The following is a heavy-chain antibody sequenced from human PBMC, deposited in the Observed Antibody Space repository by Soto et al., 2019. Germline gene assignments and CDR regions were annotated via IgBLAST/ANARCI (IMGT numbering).Heavy chain of an antibody. Sequence: GASVKVSCKASGYTFTSYGISWVRQAPGQGLEWIGWISAYNGNTNYAQKLQGRVTMTTDTSTSTAYMELRSLRSDDTAVYYCARSSSLRYFDWLLWYGSDMDVWGQGTTVTVSS. CDR1: GYTFTSYG. D-gene: IGHD3-9*01. J-gene: IGHJ6*02. V-gene: IGHV1-18*01. CDR3: ARSSSLRYFDWLLWYGSDMDV. CDR2: ISAYNGNT.